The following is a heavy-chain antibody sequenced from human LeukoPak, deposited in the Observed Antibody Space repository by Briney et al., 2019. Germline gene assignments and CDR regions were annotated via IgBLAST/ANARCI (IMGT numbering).Heavy chain of an antibody. CDR3: AKGNRYGGNMEFDY. J-gene: IGHJ4*02. V-gene: IGHV3-23*01. CDR2: ISGSGGST. CDR1: GFTFSSYA. D-gene: IGHD4-23*01. Sequence: QSGGSLRLSCAASGFTFSSYAMSWVRQAPGKGLEWVSAISGSGGSTYYADSVKGRFTISRDNSKNSLYLQMNSLRTEDTALYYCAKGNRYGGNMEFDYWGQGTLVTVSS.